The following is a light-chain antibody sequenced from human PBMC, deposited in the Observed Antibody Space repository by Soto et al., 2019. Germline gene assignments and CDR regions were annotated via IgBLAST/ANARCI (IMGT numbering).Light chain of an antibody. J-gene: IGLJ1*01. CDR1: SSDIGGYYY. CDR2: QVS. CDR3: TSYSSSSTFYV. Sequence: SVLTQPASVSGSPGQSITISCTGTSSDIGGYYYVSWYQHHPGKAPKLMIYQVSNRPSGVSNRFSGSKSGNTASLTISGLQAEDEADYYCTSYSSSSTFYVFGAGTKLTVL. V-gene: IGLV2-14*01.